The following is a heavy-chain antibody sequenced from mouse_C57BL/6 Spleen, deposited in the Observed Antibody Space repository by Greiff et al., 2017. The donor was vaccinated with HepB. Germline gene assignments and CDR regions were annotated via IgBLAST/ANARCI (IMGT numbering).Heavy chain of an antibody. CDR3: ARYGITTVVASYYFDY. D-gene: IGHD1-1*01. CDR2: IYPRSGNT. J-gene: IGHJ2*01. V-gene: IGHV1-81*01. CDR1: GYTFTSYG. Sequence: VQLQQSGAELARPGASVKLSCKASGYTFTSYGISWVKQRTGQGLEWIGEIYPRSGNTYYNEKFKGKATLTADKSSSTAYMELRSLTSEDSAVYFCARYGITTVVASYYFDYWGQGTTLTVSS.